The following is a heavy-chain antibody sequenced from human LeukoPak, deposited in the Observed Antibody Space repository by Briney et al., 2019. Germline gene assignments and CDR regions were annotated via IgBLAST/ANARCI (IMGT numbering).Heavy chain of an antibody. CDR2: INDDGTTT. V-gene: IGHV3-74*01. D-gene: IGHD3-22*01. CDR3: TRGGFYYDSSGYFPHFFDS. CDR1: GFTFSSYW. Sequence: GGSLRLSCAASGFTFSSYWMHWVRQGPGKGLVWVAHINDDGTTTGYAEFAEGRFTISRDDAKNTLHLQISSLRAEDTALYYCTRGGFYYDSSGYFPHFFDSWGQGTLVTVSS. J-gene: IGHJ4*02.